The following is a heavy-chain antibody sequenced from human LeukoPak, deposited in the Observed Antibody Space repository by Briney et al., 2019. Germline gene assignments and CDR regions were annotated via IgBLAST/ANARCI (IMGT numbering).Heavy chain of an antibody. Sequence: PGGSLRLSCAASGFTFSSYEMNWVRQAPGKGLEWGSYMSSRGSIIFYADSVKGRFTISRDNAKNSLYLQMDSLRVEDTAVYYCARGAAGGMYNWFDPWGQGTLVTVSS. J-gene: IGHJ5*02. CDR1: GFTFSSYE. CDR2: MSSRGSII. CDR3: ARGAAGGMYNWFDP. D-gene: IGHD6-13*01. V-gene: IGHV3-48*03.